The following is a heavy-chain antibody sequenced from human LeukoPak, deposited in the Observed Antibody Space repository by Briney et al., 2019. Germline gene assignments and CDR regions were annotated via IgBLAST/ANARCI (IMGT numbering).Heavy chain of an antibody. CDR3: AKGLGVDTAMVMGY. V-gene: IGHV3-30*04. CDR1: GFTFGDYA. Sequence: QSGGSLRLSCTASGFTFGDYAMSWFRQAPGKGLEWVAVISYDGSNKYYADSVKGRFTISRDNSKNTLYLQMNSLRAEDTAVYYCAKGLGVDTAMVMGYWGQGTLVTVSS. CDR2: ISYDGSNK. J-gene: IGHJ4*02. D-gene: IGHD5-18*01.